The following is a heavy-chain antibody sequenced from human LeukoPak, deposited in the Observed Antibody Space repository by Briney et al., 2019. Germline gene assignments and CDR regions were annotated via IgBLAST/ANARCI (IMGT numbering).Heavy chain of an antibody. D-gene: IGHD6-13*01. CDR3: ARLGSSSWYFRYYYGMDV. CDR1: GYTFTSYG. Sequence: ASVKVSCKASGYTFTSYGISWVRQAPGQGFEWMGWISAYNGNTNYAQKLQGRVTMTTDTSTSTAYMEPRSLRSDDTAVYYCARLGSSSWYFRYYYGMDVWGQGTTVTVSS. J-gene: IGHJ6*02. CDR2: ISAYNGNT. V-gene: IGHV1-18*01.